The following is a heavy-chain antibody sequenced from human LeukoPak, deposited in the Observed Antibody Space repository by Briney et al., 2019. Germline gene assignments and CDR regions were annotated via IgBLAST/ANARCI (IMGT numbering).Heavy chain of an antibody. V-gene: IGHV3-53*01. CDR2: ITSGTRT. J-gene: IGHJ6*03. CDR3: ARERLADWDSNSMVRGKVYYYYYMDV. Sequence: PSGTLSLTCAVSGGSISSSNWWSWVRQPPGKGLEWVSGITSGTRTYYADSVKGRFAISRDNSKNTMYLQMNSLRAEDTAVYYCARERLADWDSNSMVRGKVYYYYYMDVWGKGTTVTISS. D-gene: IGHD3-10*01. CDR1: GGSISSSNW.